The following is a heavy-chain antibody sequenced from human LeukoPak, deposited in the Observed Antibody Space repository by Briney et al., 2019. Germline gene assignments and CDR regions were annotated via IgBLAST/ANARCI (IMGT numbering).Heavy chain of an antibody. CDR2: ISYDGSNK. D-gene: IGHD3-3*01. V-gene: IGHV3-30-3*01. Sequence: GGSLRLSCAASGFTFSSYAMHWVRQAPGKGLEWVAVISYDGSNKYYADSVKGRFTISRDNSKNTLYLQMNSRRAEDTAVYYCAREAFENYDFWSGHTPSWDYYGMDVWGQGTTVTVSS. CDR3: AREAFENYDFWSGHTPSWDYYGMDV. J-gene: IGHJ6*02. CDR1: GFTFSSYA.